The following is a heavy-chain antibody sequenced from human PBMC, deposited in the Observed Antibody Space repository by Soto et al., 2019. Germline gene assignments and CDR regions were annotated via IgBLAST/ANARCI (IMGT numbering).Heavy chain of an antibody. CDR1: SGSISSSNW. CDR3: ASTDYYDILTGYWKY. Sequence: SETLSLTCAVSSGSISSSNWWSWVRQPPGKGLEWIGEIYHSGSTNYNPSLKSRVTISVDKSKNQFSLKLSSVTAADTAVYYCASTDYYDILTGYWKYWGQGTLVTVSS. CDR2: IYHSGST. D-gene: IGHD3-9*01. J-gene: IGHJ4*02. V-gene: IGHV4-4*02.